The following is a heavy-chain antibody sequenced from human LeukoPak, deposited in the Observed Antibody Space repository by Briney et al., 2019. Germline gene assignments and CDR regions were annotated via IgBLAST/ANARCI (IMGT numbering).Heavy chain of an antibody. CDR1: GYTFTSYG. CDR2: ISAYNGNT. V-gene: IGHV1-18*01. J-gene: IGHJ4*02. CDR3: ARGPDTIFGVVTPAH. D-gene: IGHD3-3*01. Sequence: GVSVKVSCKASGYTFTSYGISWVRQAPGQGLEWMGWISAYNGNTNYAQKLQGRVTMTTDTSTSTAYMELRSLRSDDTAVYYCARGPDTIFGVVTPAHWGQGTLVTVSS.